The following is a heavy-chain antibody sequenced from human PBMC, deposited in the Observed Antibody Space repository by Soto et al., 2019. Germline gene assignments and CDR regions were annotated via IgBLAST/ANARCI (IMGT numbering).Heavy chain of an antibody. V-gene: IGHV3-23*01. CDR1: GFTFSSYA. Sequence: GGSLRLSYAASGFTFSSYALSWVRQAPGKGLEWVSAISGSGGSTYYADSVKGGFHISRDNSKKTLYMQMNSLRAEDTAGYYCAAHYYDSSGYYPNPGGMDVWGQGTTVTVSS. CDR3: AAHYYDSSGYYPNPGGMDV. J-gene: IGHJ6*02. D-gene: IGHD3-22*01. CDR2: ISGSGGST.